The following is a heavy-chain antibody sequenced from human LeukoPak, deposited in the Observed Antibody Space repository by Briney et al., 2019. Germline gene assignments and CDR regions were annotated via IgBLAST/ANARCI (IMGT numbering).Heavy chain of an antibody. Sequence: PSETLSLTCTVSGGSISSYYWSWIRQPPGKGLEWIGYIYYSGSTNYNPSLKSRVTISVDTSKNQFSLKLSSVTAADTAVYYCARHPLDYYDSSGYQGGSYAFDIWGQGTMVTVSS. CDR1: GGSISSYY. CDR3: ARHPLDYYDSSGYQGGSYAFDI. J-gene: IGHJ3*02. CDR2: IYYSGST. V-gene: IGHV4-59*08. D-gene: IGHD3-22*01.